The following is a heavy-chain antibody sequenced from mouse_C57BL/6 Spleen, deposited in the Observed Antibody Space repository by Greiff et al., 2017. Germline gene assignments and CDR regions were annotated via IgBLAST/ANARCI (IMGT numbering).Heavy chain of an antibody. CDR1: GFTFSSYG. D-gene: IGHD1-1*01. Sequence: EVQLMESGGDLVKPGGSLKLSCAASGFTFSSYGMSWVRQTPDKRLEWVGTISSGGSYTYYPDSVKGRFTISRDNAKNTLYLQMSSLKSEDTAMYYCATVVATRYFDVWGTGTTVTVSS. CDR2: ISSGGSYT. V-gene: IGHV5-6*01. CDR3: ATVVATRYFDV. J-gene: IGHJ1*03.